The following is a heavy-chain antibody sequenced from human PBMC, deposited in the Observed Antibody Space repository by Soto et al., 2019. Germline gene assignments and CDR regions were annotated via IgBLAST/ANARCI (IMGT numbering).Heavy chain of an antibody. CDR3: SRDKGERVAYGMDV. V-gene: IGHV3-48*03. Sequence: GGSLRLSCTASGFTVSNSEMNWVRQAPGKGLEWVSYINEDGTTFYADSVKGRFTISRDSAENSLFLQMNSLRGDDTAVYYCSRDKGERVAYGMDVWGQGTTVTVSS. D-gene: IGHD3-16*01. J-gene: IGHJ6*02. CDR1: GFTVSNSE. CDR2: INEDGTT.